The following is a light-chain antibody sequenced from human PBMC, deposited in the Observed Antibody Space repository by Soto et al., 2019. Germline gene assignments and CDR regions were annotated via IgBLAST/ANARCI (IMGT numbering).Light chain of an antibody. CDR3: TSYTRFSTLSV. V-gene: IGLV2-14*01. CDR2: EVS. CDR1: SSDVGDYNY. Sequence: QSALTQPASVSGSPGQSITISCTGTSSDVGDYNYVSWYQQHPGKAPKLMIYEVSNRPSGVSNRFSGSKSGNTASLTISGLQAEEEADYYCTSYTRFSTLSVSGTGTKVTV. J-gene: IGLJ1*01.